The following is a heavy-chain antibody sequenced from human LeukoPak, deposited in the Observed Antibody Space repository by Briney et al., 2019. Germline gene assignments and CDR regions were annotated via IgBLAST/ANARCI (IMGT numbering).Heavy chain of an antibody. D-gene: IGHD1-26*01. V-gene: IGHV3-15*01. Sequence: GGSLRLSCAASGFTLSSYAMSWVRQAPGKGLEWVGRIKAKAHGGTIEYAAPVKGRFTISRDDSKNTLYLQMNSLKTEDTAVYYCTTDGVGVEGATYDNWGQGTLVSVSS. J-gene: IGHJ4*02. CDR2: IKAKAHGGTI. CDR1: GFTLSSYA. CDR3: TTDGVGVEGATYDN.